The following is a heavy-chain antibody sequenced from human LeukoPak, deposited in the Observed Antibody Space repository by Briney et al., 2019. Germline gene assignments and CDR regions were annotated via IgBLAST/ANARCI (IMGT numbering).Heavy chain of an antibody. V-gene: IGHV1-18*01. Sequence: ASVKVSCKASGYTFTSYGISWVRQAPGQGLEWMGWMSAYNGNTNYAQKLQGRDTMTTDTSTSTAYMELRSLRSDDTAVYYCAREGVVAALPAHYYYGMDVWGQGTTVTVSS. CDR3: AREGVVAALPAHYYYGMDV. D-gene: IGHD2-15*01. CDR1: GYTFTSYG. J-gene: IGHJ6*02. CDR2: MSAYNGNT.